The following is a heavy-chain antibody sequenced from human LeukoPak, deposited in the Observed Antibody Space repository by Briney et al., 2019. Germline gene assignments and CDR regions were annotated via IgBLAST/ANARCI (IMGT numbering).Heavy chain of an antibody. D-gene: IGHD7-27*01. CDR1: GGTFSSYA. Sequence: SVKVSCKASGGTFSSYAISWVRQAPGQGLEWMGGIIPIFGTANYAQKLQGRVTITTDESTSTAYMELSSLRSEDTAVYYCAGRPLGGAMLSPFDYWGQGTLVTVSS. J-gene: IGHJ4*02. CDR2: IIPIFGTA. CDR3: AGRPLGGAMLSPFDY. V-gene: IGHV1-69*05.